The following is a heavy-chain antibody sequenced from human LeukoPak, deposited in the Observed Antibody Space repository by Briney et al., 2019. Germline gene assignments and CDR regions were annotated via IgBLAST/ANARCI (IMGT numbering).Heavy chain of an antibody. Sequence: GSLSPSCAASGFTFSSYSMNWVRQAPGKGLEWVSSISSSSSYIYYADSMKGRSTTSRDNAKTSLYLQRNSLRAEDTAVYYCALWKNACNYWGQGTLVTVSS. CDR1: GFTFSSYS. J-gene: IGHJ4*02. CDR3: ALWKNACNY. CDR2: ISSSSSYI. D-gene: IGHD1/OR15-1a*01. V-gene: IGHV3-21*01.